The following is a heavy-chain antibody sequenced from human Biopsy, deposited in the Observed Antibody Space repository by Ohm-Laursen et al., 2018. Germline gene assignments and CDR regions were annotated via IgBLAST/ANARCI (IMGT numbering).Heavy chain of an antibody. J-gene: IGHJ4*02. V-gene: IGHV3-30*18. Sequence: SLRLSCAAAGFTLSNYGMHWVRQAPGRGLEWVAAVSSDGKNKHYADSVQGRFTISRDNSKNTVDLQMNSLRAEDTAVYYCAKGLYSGSYYYDSWGQGTLVTVSS. D-gene: IGHD1-26*01. CDR1: GFTLSNYG. CDR3: AKGLYSGSYYYDS. CDR2: VSSDGKNK.